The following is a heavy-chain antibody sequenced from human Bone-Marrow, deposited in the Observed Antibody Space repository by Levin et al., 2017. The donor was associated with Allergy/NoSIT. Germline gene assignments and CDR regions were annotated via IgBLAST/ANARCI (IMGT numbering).Heavy chain of an antibody. Sequence: PGGSLRLSCAASGFTFSSYWMSWVRQAPGKGLEWVANTKQDGTENYYVDSVKGRFTIPKDNPKNSVYLQMTSLRVEDTAVYYCARNWRSAFDIWGQGTVVTVSS. CDR2: TKQDGTEN. D-gene: IGHD2-8*02. CDR3: ARNWRSAFDI. CDR1: GFTFSSYW. J-gene: IGHJ3*02. V-gene: IGHV3-7*04.